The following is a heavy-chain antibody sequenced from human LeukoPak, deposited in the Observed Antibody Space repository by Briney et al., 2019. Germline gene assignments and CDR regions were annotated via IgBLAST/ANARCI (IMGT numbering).Heavy chain of an antibody. V-gene: IGHV4-39*07. CDR1: GGSISSSSYY. J-gene: IGHJ4*02. CDR2: IYYSGST. D-gene: IGHD2-2*01. CDR3: ARASPPVVVVPAGRPGGFDY. Sequence: SETLSLTCTVSGGSISSSSYYWGWIRQPPGKGLEWIGSIYYSGSTYYNPSLKSRVTISVDTSKNQFSLKLSSVTAADTAVYYCARASPPVVVVPAGRPGGFDYWGLGTLVTVSS.